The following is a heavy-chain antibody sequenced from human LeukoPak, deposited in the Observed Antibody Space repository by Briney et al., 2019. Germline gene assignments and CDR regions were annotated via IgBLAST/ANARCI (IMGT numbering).Heavy chain of an antibody. CDR3: ASTLRFLPYRRFDY. V-gene: IGHV4-39*02. CDR2: IYQSGSGSS. J-gene: IGHJ4*02. Sequence: SETLSLTCSVSGGSIISTNYYWGWIRQPPGKGLEWIGSIYQSGSGSSYYNPSLKSRVTISGDTSKNHFFLRLSSVTAADTAVYYCASTLRFLPYRRFDYWGQGTMVTVPS. CDR1: GGSIISTNYY. D-gene: IGHD3-3*01.